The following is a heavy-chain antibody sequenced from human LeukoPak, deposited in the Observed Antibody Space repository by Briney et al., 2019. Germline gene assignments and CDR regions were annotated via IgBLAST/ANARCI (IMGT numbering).Heavy chain of an antibody. CDR2: IFLSGTT. J-gene: IGHJ5*02. V-gene: IGHV4-31*03. CDR1: GGSISSGGYY. CDR3: ARGGTISNDWGDYNWVDP. Sequence: SETLSLTCTVSGGSISSGGYYWSWIRQHPGKGLEWIGHIFLSGTTFFNPSLKSRLTISAHMSKNQFSLTLTSVTAADTAVYYCARGGTISNDWGDYNWVDPWGQGTLVTVSS. D-gene: IGHD4-17*01.